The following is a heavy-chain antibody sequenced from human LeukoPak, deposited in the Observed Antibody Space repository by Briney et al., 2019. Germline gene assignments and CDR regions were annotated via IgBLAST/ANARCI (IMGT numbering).Heavy chain of an antibody. CDR3: ARGSFGGVIGPLYYFDY. D-gene: IGHD3-16*02. V-gene: IGHV3-7*05. CDR1: GFTFSGYW. Sequence: GGSLRLPCAASGFTFSGYWMSWVRQAPGKGLEWVANINQDGSEKYYVDSVKGRFTISRDNAKNSLYLQMNSLRAEDTAVYYCARGSFGGVIGPLYYFDYWGQGALVTVSS. J-gene: IGHJ4*02. CDR2: INQDGSEK.